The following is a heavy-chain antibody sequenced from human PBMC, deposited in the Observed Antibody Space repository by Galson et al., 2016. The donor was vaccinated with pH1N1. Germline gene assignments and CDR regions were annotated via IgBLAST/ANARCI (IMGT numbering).Heavy chain of an antibody. Sequence: SLRLSCAASEFLVSDRFMSWVRQAPGKRLEWVSIMYPGGGTYYADFAEGRFTISRDTSRNMLFLHMNTLRPDDTALHYCAFDTVPNGADHGGQGTLVTVSS. J-gene: IGHJ5*02. CDR2: MYPGGGT. D-gene: IGHD4-17*01. V-gene: IGHV3-53*01. CDR3: AFDTVPNGADH. CDR1: EFLVSDRF.